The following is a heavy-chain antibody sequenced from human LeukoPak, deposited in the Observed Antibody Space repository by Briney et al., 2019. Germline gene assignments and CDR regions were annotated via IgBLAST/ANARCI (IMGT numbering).Heavy chain of an antibody. CDR1: GFTFSSYG. Sequence: GGSLRLSCAASGFTFSSYGMHWVRQAPGKGLEWVAVISYDGSNKYYADSVKGRFTISRDNSKNTLYLQMNSLRAEDTAVYYCASTVSFDYWGQGILVTVSS. V-gene: IGHV3-30*03. D-gene: IGHD4-17*01. CDR3: ASTVSFDY. CDR2: ISYDGSNK. J-gene: IGHJ4*02.